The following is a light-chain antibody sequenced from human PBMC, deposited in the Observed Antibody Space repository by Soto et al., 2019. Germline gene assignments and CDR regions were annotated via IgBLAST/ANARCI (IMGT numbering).Light chain of an antibody. Sequence: QAVVTQPPSVSAAPRQKVAISCSGSSSNIGNNYVSWYHRVPGSAPKLLIYDNNERPSGIPDRFSGSKSGTSATLDITGLQTGDEGDYYCGTWDSRLRVVVFGGGTQLTVL. CDR3: GTWDSRLRVVV. J-gene: IGLJ2*01. V-gene: IGLV1-51*01. CDR2: DNN. CDR1: SSNIGNNY.